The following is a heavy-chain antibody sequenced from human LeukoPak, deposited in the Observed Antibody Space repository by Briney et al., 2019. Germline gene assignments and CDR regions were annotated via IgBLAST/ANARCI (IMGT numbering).Heavy chain of an antibody. D-gene: IGHD3-22*01. CDR3: AKTYYYDSSGYYYH. CDR2: ISTTSRTI. CDR1: GFTFSDYY. J-gene: IGHJ5*02. V-gene: IGHV3-11*01. Sequence: PGGSLRLSCAASGFTFSDYYMTWIRQAPGKGLEWISYISTTSRTIYYADSVKGRFTISRDNSKNTLYLQMNSLRAEDTAVYYCAKTYYYDSSGYYYHWGQGTLVTVSS.